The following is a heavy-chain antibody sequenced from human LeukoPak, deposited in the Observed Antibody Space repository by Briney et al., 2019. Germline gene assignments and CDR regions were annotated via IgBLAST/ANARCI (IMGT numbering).Heavy chain of an antibody. CDR1: GFAFSSYA. CDR2: ISGSGGST. V-gene: IGHV3-23*01. CDR3: AKDLRSGSCWYFDY. D-gene: IGHD1-26*01. Sequence: GGSLRLSCAASGFAFSSYAMSWVRQAPGKGLEWVSAISGSGGSTYYADSVKGRFTISRDNSKNTLYLQMNSLRAEDTAVYYCAKDLRSGSCWYFDYWGQGTLVTVSS. J-gene: IGHJ4*02.